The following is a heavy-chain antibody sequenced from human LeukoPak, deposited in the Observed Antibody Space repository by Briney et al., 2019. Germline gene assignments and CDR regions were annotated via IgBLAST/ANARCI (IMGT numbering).Heavy chain of an antibody. V-gene: IGHV4-34*01. CDR1: GGSFSGYY. CDR2: INHSGST. CDR3: VRGHLVGGWFKYDAFDI. D-gene: IGHD6-19*01. Sequence: SETLSLTCAVYGGSFSGYYWSWIRQPPGKGLEWIGEINHSGSTNYNPSLKSRVTISLDTSKKHFSLKLSSVTAADTAVYYCVRGHLVGGWFKYDAFDIWGQGTMVSVSS. J-gene: IGHJ3*02.